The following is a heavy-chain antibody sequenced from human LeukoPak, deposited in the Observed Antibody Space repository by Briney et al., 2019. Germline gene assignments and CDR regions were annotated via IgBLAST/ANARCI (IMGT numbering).Heavy chain of an antibody. CDR2: ISDTGKT. V-gene: IGHV4-59*01. Sequence: KTSETLSLTCNVPGASLSSYYWGWIRQSPGKGLEWLGYISDTGKTDYNPSLKSRGTLSLDMSKNQFSLRLTSVTAADTAVYYCVTGYYEPFDNWGQGTLVFVSS. J-gene: IGHJ4*02. CDR1: GASLSSYY. D-gene: IGHD3-3*01. CDR3: VTGYYEPFDN.